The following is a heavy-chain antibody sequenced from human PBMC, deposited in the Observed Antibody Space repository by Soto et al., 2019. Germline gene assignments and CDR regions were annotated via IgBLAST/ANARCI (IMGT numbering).Heavy chain of an antibody. CDR2: IRSKANSYAT. Sequence: EVQLVESGGGLVQPGGSLKLSCAASGFTFSGSAMHWVRQASGKGLEWVGRIRSKANSYATAYAASVKGRFTISRDDSKNTAYLQMNSLKTEDTAVYYRTRQWDSFTVAPNWFDPWGQGTLVTVSS. J-gene: IGHJ5*02. D-gene: IGHD1-26*01. CDR1: GFTFSGSA. CDR3: TRQWDSFTVAPNWFDP. V-gene: IGHV3-73*02.